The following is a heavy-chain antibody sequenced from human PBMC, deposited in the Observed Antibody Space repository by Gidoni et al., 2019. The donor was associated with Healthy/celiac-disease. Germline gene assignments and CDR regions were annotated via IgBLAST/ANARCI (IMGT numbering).Heavy chain of an antibody. V-gene: IGHV4-4*02. CDR1: GGSISSSNW. J-gene: IGHJ4*02. CDR3: ARDPKAAEMATPGDY. Sequence: QVQLQESGPGRVKPSWTLSLTCAVSGGSISSSNWWSWVRQPPGKGLEWMGEIYHSGSPNYNPSLKSRVTISVDKSKNQFSLKLSSVTAADTAVYYCARDPKAAEMATPGDYWGQGTLVTVSS. D-gene: IGHD5-12*01. CDR2: IYHSGSP.